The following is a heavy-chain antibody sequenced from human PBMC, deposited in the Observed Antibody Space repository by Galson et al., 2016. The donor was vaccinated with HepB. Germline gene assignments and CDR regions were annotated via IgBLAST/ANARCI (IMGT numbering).Heavy chain of an antibody. CDR2: INQDGSES. CDR3: ARDLIAAAGRTFYYYYYYMDV. V-gene: IGHV3-7*03. D-gene: IGHD6-13*01. CDR1: GFTFNKSW. J-gene: IGHJ6*03. Sequence: SLRLSCAASGFTFNKSWMTWVRQAPGKRPEWVATINQDGSESTYVDSVKGRFIISRDNAKNSLSLQMNSLKPEDTAVYYCARDLIAAAGRTFYYYYYYMDVWGKGTTVTVSS.